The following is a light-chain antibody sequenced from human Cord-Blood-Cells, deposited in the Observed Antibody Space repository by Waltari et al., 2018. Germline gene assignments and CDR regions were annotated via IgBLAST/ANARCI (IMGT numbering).Light chain of an antibody. CDR3: QAWDSSFWV. J-gene: IGLJ3*02. CDR2: QDS. Sequence: SYELTQPPSVSVSPGQTASITCSGAKLGDKYACWYQQKPGQYPVLVIYQDSKRPSGIPERFSGSNSGNTATLTISGAQAMDEADYCCQAWDSSFWVFGGGTKLTVL. CDR1: KLGDKY. V-gene: IGLV3-1*01.